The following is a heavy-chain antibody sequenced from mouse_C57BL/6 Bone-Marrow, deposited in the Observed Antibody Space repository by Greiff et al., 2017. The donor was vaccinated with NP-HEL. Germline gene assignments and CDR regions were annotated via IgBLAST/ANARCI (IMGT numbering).Heavy chain of an antibody. V-gene: IGHV5-15*01. CDR2: ISNLAYSI. D-gene: IGHD1-1*01. J-gene: IGHJ4*01. Sequence: EVQLKESGGGLVQPGGSLKLSCAASGFTFSDYGMAWVRQAPRKGPEWVAFISNLAYSIYYADTVTGRFTISRENAKNTLYLEMSSLRSEDTAMYYCARYYYGSSSNYAMDYWGQGTSVTVSS. CDR3: ARYYYGSSSNYAMDY. CDR1: GFTFSDYG.